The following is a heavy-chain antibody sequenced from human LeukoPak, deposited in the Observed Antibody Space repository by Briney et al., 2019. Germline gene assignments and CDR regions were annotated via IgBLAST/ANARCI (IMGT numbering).Heavy chain of an antibody. CDR2: ISWNSGSI. CDR3: AKDRRFSRQLWRHDAFDI. J-gene: IGHJ3*02. V-gene: IGHV3-9*01. Sequence: PRGSLRLSCAASGFTFDDYAMHWVRQAPGKGLEWVSGISWNSGSIGYADSVKGRFTISRDNAKNSLYLQMNSLRAEDTAVYYCAKDRRFSRQLWRHDAFDIWGQGTMVTVSS. CDR1: GFTFDDYA. D-gene: IGHD5-18*01.